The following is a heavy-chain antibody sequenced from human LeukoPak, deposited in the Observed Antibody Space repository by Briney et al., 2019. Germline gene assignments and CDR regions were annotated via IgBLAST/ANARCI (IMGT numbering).Heavy chain of an antibody. J-gene: IGHJ3*02. CDR2: ITTTGDT. V-gene: IGHV3-13*04. D-gene: IGHD1-1*01. CDR3: ARDLGGTTALDGFDI. Sequence: GGSLRLSCAASGFTFSTYDMYWVRQTTGEGLEWVSGITTTGDTYYPGSMKGRFTISRDNAKNTLYLQINSLRAEDTAVYYCARDLGGTTALDGFDIWGQGTMVTVSA. CDR1: GFTFSTYD.